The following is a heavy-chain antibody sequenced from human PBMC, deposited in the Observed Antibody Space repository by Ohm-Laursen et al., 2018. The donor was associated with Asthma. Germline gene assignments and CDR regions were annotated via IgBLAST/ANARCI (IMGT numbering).Heavy chain of an antibody. CDR2: ISGSSSYT. J-gene: IGHJ4*02. V-gene: IGHV3-11*06. CDR3: ATEAWWRCDY. CDR1: GFTFSDYY. D-gene: IGHD2-15*01. Sequence: SLRLSCAASGFTFSDYYMSWIRQAPGKGLEWVSYISGSSSYTNYADSVKGRFTISRDNAKTTLYLQMNSLRTEDTAIYYCATEAWWRCDYWGQGSLVTVSP.